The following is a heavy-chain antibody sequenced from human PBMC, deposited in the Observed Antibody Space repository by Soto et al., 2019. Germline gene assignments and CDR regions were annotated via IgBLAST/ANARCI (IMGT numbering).Heavy chain of an antibody. V-gene: IGHV5-51*01. Sequence: GESLKISCKASGYTFTKYSIGWVRQMPGKALEWMGIICPGDSDTRYNPSFQGQVTISADNSISTTFLQWSSLEASDTAMFYCARLNWDTGIPTRGPGWFFQHWGQGTLVTSPQ. CDR2: ICPGDSDT. J-gene: IGHJ1*01. D-gene: IGHD1-20*01. CDR1: GYTFTKYS. CDR3: ARLNWDTGIPTRGPGWFFQH.